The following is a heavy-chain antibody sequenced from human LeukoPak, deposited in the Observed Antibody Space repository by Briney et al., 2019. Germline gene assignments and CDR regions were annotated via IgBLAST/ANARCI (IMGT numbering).Heavy chain of an antibody. J-gene: IGHJ3*02. CDR2: IYTSGST. D-gene: IGHD3-22*01. CDR3: ASLNTYYHDSSGYYPPYDAFDI. V-gene: IGHV4-4*07. CDR1: GGSISSYY. Sequence: PSETLSLTCTVSGGSISSYYWSWIRQPAGKGLEWIGRIYTSGSTNYNPSLKSRVTMSVDTSKNQFSLKLSSVTAADTAVYYCASLNTYYHDSSGYYPPYDAFDIWGQGTMVTVSS.